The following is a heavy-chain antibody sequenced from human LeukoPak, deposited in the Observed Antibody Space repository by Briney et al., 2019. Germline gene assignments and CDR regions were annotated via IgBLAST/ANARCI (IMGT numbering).Heavy chain of an antibody. V-gene: IGHV2-70*11. CDR3: ARTDSNGYYSDY. CDR1: GFSLSTSGVG. Sequence: SGPTLVNPTQTLTLTCTFSGFSLSTSGVGVGWIRQPPGKALEWLARIDWDDDKYYNTSLKTRLTISKDTSKNQVVLTMTNMDPVDTATYYCARTDSNGYYSDYWGQGTLVTVSS. D-gene: IGHD3-22*01. J-gene: IGHJ4*02. CDR2: IDWDDDK.